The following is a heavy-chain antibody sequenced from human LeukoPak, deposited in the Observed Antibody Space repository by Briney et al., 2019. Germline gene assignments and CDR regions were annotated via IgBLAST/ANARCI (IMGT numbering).Heavy chain of an antibody. D-gene: IGHD3/OR15-3a*01. V-gene: IGHV1-2*02. CDR2: INPNSGGT. J-gene: IGHJ3*02. CDR3: AGPLDTVDAFDI. CDR1: GYTFTGYY. Sequence: GASVKVSCKASGYTFTGYYIHWMRQAPGQGLEWMGWINPNSGGTDYAQKFQGRVTMTRDTSISTAYMELSRLRSDDTAVYYCAGPLDTVDAFDIWGQGTMVTVS.